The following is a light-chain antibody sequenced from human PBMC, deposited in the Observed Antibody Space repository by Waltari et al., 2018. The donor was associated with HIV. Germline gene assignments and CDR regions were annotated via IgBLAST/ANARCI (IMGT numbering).Light chain of an antibody. V-gene: IGLV1-47*01. CDR3: AAWDGSLSAYVL. Sequence: QSVLTQPPSASGTPGQRVTISCSGSSSNIGSNYVYWYQQLPGTAPKLLIYRNNQQPSGVPDRFSGSKSGTSASLAISGLRSDDEADYYCAAWDGSLSAYVLFGGGTKLTVL. CDR2: RNN. J-gene: IGLJ2*01. CDR1: SSNIGSNY.